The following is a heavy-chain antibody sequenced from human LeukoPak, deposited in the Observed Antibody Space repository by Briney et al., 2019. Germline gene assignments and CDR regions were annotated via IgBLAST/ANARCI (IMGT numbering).Heavy chain of an antibody. CDR3: AKDHDSTGLFQDRDY. D-gene: IGHD6-19*01. J-gene: IGHJ4*02. V-gene: IGHV3-23*01. Sequence: GRSLRLSCAASGFTFSRYAMNWVRQAPGKGLEWVSTISISANTHYADSVKGRFTISRDNSKSTLYLQMNSLRAEDTAIYYCAKDHDSTGLFQDRDYWGQGTQVTISS. CDR1: GFTFSRYA. CDR2: ISISANT.